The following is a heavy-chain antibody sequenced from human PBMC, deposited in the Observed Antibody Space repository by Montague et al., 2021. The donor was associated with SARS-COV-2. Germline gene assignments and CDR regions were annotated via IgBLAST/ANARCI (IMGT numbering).Heavy chain of an antibody. CDR3: ARVSLAEDGTRRDY. V-gene: IGHV4-61*08. CDR1: GGPVSSGGYY. Sequence: SETLSLTCTVAGGPVSSGGYYWGWIRQPPGKGLEWIGYIYYSGSTNYNPSLKSRVTISLDTSKNQFSLKLTSVTAADTAVYYCARVSLAEDGTRRDYWGQGTLVTVSS. D-gene: IGHD6-13*01. CDR2: IYYSGST. J-gene: IGHJ4*02.